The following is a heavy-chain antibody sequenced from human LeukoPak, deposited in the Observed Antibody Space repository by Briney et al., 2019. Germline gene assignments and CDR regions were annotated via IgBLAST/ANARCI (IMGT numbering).Heavy chain of an antibody. V-gene: IGHV3-23*01. CDR3: AKDSQSVLWFDP. Sequence: GGSLRLSCAASGFTFSSYAMSWVRQAPGKGLEWVSAISGSGGRTYYADSVKGRFTISRDNSKNTLYLQMNSLRAEDTAVYYCAKDSQSVLWFDPWGQGTLVTVSS. CDR2: ISGSGGRT. CDR1: GFTFSSYA. J-gene: IGHJ5*02. D-gene: IGHD3-10*02.